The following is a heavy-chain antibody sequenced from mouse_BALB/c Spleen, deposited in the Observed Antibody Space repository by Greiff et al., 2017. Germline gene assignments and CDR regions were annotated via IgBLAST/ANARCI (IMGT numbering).Heavy chain of an antibody. Sequence: VQLHQSGAELVKPGASVKLSCKASGYTFTSYYMYWVKQRPGQGLEWIGEINPSNGGTNFNEKFKSKATLTVDKSSSTAYMQLSSLTSEDSAVYYCTRGGVYYGNYGFAYWGQGTLVTVSA. CDR1: GYTFTSYY. D-gene: IGHD2-1*01. V-gene: IGHV1S81*02. CDR2: INPSNGGT. J-gene: IGHJ3*01. CDR3: TRGGVYYGNYGFAY.